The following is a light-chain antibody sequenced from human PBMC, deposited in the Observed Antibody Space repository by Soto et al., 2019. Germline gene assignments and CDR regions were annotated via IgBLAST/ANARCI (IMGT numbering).Light chain of an antibody. Sequence: EIVMTQSPATLSVSAGERDTLSCKASQSVGTYLAWYQQKPGQAPRLLIYGASTRATGVPARFSGGGSGIEFTLTISSVQSEDFAIYHCQQYDNLSPWTFGQGTMVEIK. J-gene: IGKJ1*01. CDR1: QSVGTY. V-gene: IGKV3-15*01. CDR3: QQYDNLSPWT. CDR2: GAS.